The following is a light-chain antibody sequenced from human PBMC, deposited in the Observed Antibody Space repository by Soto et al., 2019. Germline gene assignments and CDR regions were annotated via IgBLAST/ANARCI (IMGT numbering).Light chain of an antibody. J-gene: IGLJ2*01. Sequence: QSALTQPASVSGSPGQSITISCTGTSSDVGSYNLVSWYQQHPGKAPKLMIYEGSKRPSGVSNRFSGSKSGNTASLGITGLQTGDEADYYCGTWDSSLSAGVFGGGTQLTVL. CDR2: EGS. CDR1: SSDVGSYNL. V-gene: IGLV2-14*02. CDR3: GTWDSSLSAGV.